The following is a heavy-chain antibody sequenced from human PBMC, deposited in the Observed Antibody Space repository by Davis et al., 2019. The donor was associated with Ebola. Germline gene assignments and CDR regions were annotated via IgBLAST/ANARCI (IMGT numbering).Heavy chain of an antibody. CDR1: GFTFDDYG. J-gene: IGHJ3*02. V-gene: IGHV3-20*04. D-gene: IGHD1-26*01. CDR3: ARVGSGSRHDAFDI. Sequence: PGGSLRLSCAASGFTFDDYGMSWVRQAPGKGLEWVSGINWNGGSTGYADSVKGRFTISRDNAKNSLYLQMNSLRAEDTALYYCARVGSGSRHDAFDIWGQGTMVTVSS. CDR2: INWNGGST.